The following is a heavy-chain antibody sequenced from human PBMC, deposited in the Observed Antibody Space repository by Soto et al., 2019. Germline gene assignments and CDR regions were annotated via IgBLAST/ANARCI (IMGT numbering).Heavy chain of an antibody. V-gene: IGHV4-39*01. J-gene: IGHJ4*02. D-gene: IGHD6-19*01. CDR2: IYYSGST. Sequence: SETLSLTCTVSGGSISSSSYYWGWIRQPPGKGLEWTGSIYYSGSTYYNPSLKSRVTISVDTSKNQFSLKLSSVTAADTAVYYCARLRYSSGWYGGDYFDYWGQGTLVTVSS. CDR1: GGSISSSSYY. CDR3: ARLRYSSGWYGGDYFDY.